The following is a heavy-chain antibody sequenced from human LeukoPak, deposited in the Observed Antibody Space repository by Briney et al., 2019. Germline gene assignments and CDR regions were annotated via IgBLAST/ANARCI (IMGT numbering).Heavy chain of an antibody. D-gene: IGHD6-13*01. J-gene: IGHJ6*02. CDR1: GYTFTGYY. Sequence: ASVKVSCKASGYTFTGYYMRWVRQAPGQGLEWMGWINPNSGGTNYAQKFQGRVTMTRDTSISTAYMELSRLRSDDTAVYYCARDLTYSSSWYPSHYYYYGMDVWGQGTTVTVSS. CDR2: INPNSGGT. CDR3: ARDLTYSSSWYPSHYYYYGMDV. V-gene: IGHV1-2*02.